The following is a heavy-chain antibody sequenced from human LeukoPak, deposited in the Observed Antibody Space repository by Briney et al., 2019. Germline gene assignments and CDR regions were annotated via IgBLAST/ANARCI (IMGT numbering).Heavy chain of an antibody. CDR3: ARDPSNTSGRMIWFDS. CDR2: ISGYNGDT. D-gene: IGHD2-2*01. Sequence: ASVKVSCKVSGYTFTSYGISWVRQAPGQGLEWMGWISGYNGDTKFAQKFQGRVSMTTDTSTSTAYMEVRSLRSDDTAMYYCARDPSNTSGRMIWFDSWGQGTLVTVSS. V-gene: IGHV1-18*01. J-gene: IGHJ5*01. CDR1: GYTFTSYG.